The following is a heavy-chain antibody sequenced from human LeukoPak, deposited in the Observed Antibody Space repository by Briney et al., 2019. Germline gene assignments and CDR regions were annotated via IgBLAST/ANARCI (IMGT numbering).Heavy chain of an antibody. D-gene: IGHD3-3*01. CDR2: IYSGGST. CDR1: GFTVSSNY. J-gene: IGHJ6*03. CDR3: ASNRYDFWSGHYYYYYYMDV. V-gene: IGHV3-53*01. Sequence: GGSLRLSCAASGFTVSSNYMSWVRQAPGKGLEWVSVIYSGGSTYYADSVKGRFTISRDNAKNSLYLQMNSLRAEDTAVYYCASNRYDFWSGHYYYYYYMDVWGKGTTVTVSS.